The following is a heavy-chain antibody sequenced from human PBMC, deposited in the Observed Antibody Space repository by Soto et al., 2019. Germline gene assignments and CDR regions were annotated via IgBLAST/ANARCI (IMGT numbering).Heavy chain of an antibody. CDR2: IKQDGTEK. Sequence: EVQLVESGGGLVQPGGSLRLSCAASGFTFSNYWMSWVRQAPGKGLEWVANIKQDGTEKNYVDSVRGRFTISRDNAKNSLDLQMNSLSAEDTDVYYCASVDIWGQGTLVTVSS. D-gene: IGHD5-12*01. V-gene: IGHV3-7*01. CDR3: ASVDI. CDR1: GFTFSNYW. J-gene: IGHJ4*02.